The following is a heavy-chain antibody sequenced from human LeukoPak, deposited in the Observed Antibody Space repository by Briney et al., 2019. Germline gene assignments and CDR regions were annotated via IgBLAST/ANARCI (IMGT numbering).Heavy chain of an antibody. D-gene: IGHD3-22*01. CDR1: GFTFTSSA. J-gene: IGHJ4*02. Sequence: SVKVSCKASGFTFTSSAMQWVRQARGQRLEWIGWTVVGSGNTNYAQKFQERVTITRDMSTSTAYMELSSLRSEDTAVYYCAALQYDSSGYLYLDYWGQGTLVTVSS. V-gene: IGHV1-58*02. CDR3: AALQYDSSGYLYLDY. CDR2: TVVGSGNT.